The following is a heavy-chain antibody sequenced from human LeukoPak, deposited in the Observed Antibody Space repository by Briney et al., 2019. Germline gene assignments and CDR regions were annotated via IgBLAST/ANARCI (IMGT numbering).Heavy chain of an antibody. CDR1: GFTFSSFW. CDR2: ISPDGTGT. CDR3: ARDPTNYYYYDSSGPNWFDP. Sequence: GGSLRLSCAASGFTFSSFWMHWVRQAPGKGLVWVSRISPDGTGTNYADSMKGRVTISRDNAKSTLYMQMNGLGAEDMAVYYCARDPTNYYYYDSSGPNWFDPWGQGTLVAVSS. V-gene: IGHV3-74*01. D-gene: IGHD3-22*01. J-gene: IGHJ5*02.